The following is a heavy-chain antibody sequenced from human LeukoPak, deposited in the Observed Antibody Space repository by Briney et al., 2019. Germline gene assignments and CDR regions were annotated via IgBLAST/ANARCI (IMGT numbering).Heavy chain of an antibody. CDR2: IYPGDSDT. CDR1: GYSFTSYW. Sequence: GESLKISCKGSGYSFTSYWIGWVRQMPGKGLEWMGIIYPGDSDTRYSPSFQGQVTISADKSISTAYLQWSSLKASDTAMYYCASGWGYCSSTSCQDAFDIWGQGTMVTVSS. V-gene: IGHV5-51*01. J-gene: IGHJ3*02. CDR3: ASGWGYCSSTSCQDAFDI. D-gene: IGHD2-2*01.